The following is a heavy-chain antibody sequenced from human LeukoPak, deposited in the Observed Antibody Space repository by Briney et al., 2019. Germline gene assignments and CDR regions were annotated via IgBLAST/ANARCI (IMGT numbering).Heavy chain of an antibody. CDR1: GGSFSGYY. J-gene: IGHJ4*02. CDR3: ARVTGYMIEDYFDY. Sequence: PSETLSLTCAVYGGSFSGYYRSWIRQPPGKGLEWIGYIYYSGSTNYNPSLKSRVTISVDTSKNQFSLRLSSVTAADTAVYYCARVTGYMIEDYFDYWGQGTLVTVSS. V-gene: IGHV4-59*01. CDR2: IYYSGST. D-gene: IGHD3-22*01.